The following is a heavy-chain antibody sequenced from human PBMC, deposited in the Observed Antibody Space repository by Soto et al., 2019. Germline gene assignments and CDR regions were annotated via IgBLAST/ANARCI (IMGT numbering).Heavy chain of an antibody. J-gene: IGHJ4*02. CDR3: AKFSHFDWLLGS. V-gene: IGHV3-23*01. D-gene: IGHD3-9*01. Sequence: EVQLLESGGGLVQPGGSLRLSCAASGFTFSSYAMSWVRQAPGKGLEWVSAISGSGVSTYYADSVKGRFTISRDNSKNTLYLQMNSLRAEDTAVYYCAKFSHFDWLLGSWGQGTLVTVSS. CDR1: GFTFSSYA. CDR2: ISGSGVST.